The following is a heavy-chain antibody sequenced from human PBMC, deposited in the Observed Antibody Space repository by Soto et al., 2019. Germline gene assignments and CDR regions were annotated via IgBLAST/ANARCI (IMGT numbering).Heavy chain of an antibody. CDR2: ISYDGSNK. Sequence: PGGSLRLSCSASGFIFGSYALHWVRQAPGKGLEWVAVISYDGSNKYYADSVKGRFTISRDNSKNTLYLQMNSLRAEDTAVYYCAKDGTIRWYDFWSGYYRPYYYYGMDVWGQGTTVTVSS. CDR3: AKDGTIRWYDFWSGYYRPYYYYGMDV. J-gene: IGHJ6*02. CDR1: GFIFGSYA. V-gene: IGHV3-30*04. D-gene: IGHD3-3*01.